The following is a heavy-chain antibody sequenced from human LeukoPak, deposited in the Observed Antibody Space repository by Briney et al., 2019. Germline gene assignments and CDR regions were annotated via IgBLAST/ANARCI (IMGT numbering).Heavy chain of an antibody. V-gene: IGHV1-18*01. J-gene: IGHJ5*02. Sequence: GASVKVSCKASGYTFTSYGISWVRQAPGQGLEWMGWISIYNGDTDYAQKLRGRVTMTTDTSTSTAYLELRGLRSDDTAVYYCARITYDFWSGYYMPDDPWGQGTPVTVSS. CDR1: GYTFTSYG. CDR3: ARITYDFWSGYYMPDDP. CDR2: ISIYNGDT. D-gene: IGHD3-3*01.